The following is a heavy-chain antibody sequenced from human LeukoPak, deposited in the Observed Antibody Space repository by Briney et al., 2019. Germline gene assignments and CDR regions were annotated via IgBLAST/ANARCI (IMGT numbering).Heavy chain of an antibody. CDR2: ISAYNGNT. Sequence: APVKVSCKASGYTFTSYGISWVRQAPGQGLEWMGWISAYNGNTNYAQKLQGRVTMTTDTSTSTAYMELRSLRSDDTAVYYCAREDRYGDYGAYWGQGTLVTVSS. CDR3: AREDRYGDYGAY. CDR1: GYTFTSYG. D-gene: IGHD4-17*01. V-gene: IGHV1-18*01. J-gene: IGHJ4*02.